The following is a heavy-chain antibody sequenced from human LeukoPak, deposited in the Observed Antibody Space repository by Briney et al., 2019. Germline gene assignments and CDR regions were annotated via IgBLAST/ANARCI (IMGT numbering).Heavy chain of an antibody. V-gene: IGHV3-11*04. CDR3: AELGITMIGGV. CDR2: ISTSGSSI. D-gene: IGHD3-10*02. J-gene: IGHJ6*04. CDR1: GFTFSDYY. Sequence: GGSLRLSCAASGFTFSDYYMNWIRQAPGKGLEWVSYISTSGSSIYYADSGKGRFTISRDNAKSSLYLQVNSLRAEDTAVYYCAELGITMIGGVWGKGTTVTISS.